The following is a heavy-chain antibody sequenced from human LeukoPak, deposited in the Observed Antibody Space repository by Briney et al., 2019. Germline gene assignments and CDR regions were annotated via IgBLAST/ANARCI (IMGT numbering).Heavy chain of an antibody. CDR1: GGSISSYY. Sequence: NPSETLSLTCTVSGGSISSYYWSWIRQPPGKGLEWIGYIYYSGSTNYNPSLRSRVTISVDTSKNQFALKLSSVTAADTAVYYCARAFRMYALHNWFDPWGQGTLVTVSS. D-gene: IGHD2-8*01. CDR3: ARAFRMYALHNWFDP. V-gene: IGHV4-59*01. J-gene: IGHJ5*02. CDR2: IYYSGST.